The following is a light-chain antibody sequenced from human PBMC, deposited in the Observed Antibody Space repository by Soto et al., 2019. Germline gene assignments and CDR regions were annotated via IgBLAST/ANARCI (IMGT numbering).Light chain of an antibody. CDR2: AAS. J-gene: IGKJ3*01. CDR1: QGIRND. CDR3: LQKNFYPCT. V-gene: IGKV1-6*01. Sequence: IQMTQSPSSLSASVGDRVTITCRASQGIRNDLDWFQQKPGKAPKLLIYAASTLPSGVPARFSGSGSGTDFTLTISSLQPEDFATYYCLQKNFYPCTFGHGTKVDIK.